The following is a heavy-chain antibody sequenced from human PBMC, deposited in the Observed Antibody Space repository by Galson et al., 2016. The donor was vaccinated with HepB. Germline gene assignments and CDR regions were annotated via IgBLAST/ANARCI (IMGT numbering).Heavy chain of an antibody. V-gene: IGHV5-10-1*01. CDR3: AIAQNTALAGLH. CDR1: GYRFTTYW. D-gene: IGHD6-19*01. Sequence: QSGAEVKKSGESLRISCKGSGYRFTTYWITWVRQRPGKGLEWMGRIDPSDSHTNYRPSFEGHVTISVDTSISTTYLHWRRLNTSDTAIYYCAIAQNTALAGLHWGQGTLATVSS. CDR2: IDPSDSHT. J-gene: IGHJ4*02.